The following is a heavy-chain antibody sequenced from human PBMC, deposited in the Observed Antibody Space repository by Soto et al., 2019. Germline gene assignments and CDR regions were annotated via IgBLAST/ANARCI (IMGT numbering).Heavy chain of an antibody. CDR2: FDPEDFKT. V-gene: IGHV1-24*01. CDR1: GYTLTELS. D-gene: IGHD4-17*01. CDR3: TSARINDYGDYGLVDYFDY. J-gene: IGHJ4*02. Sequence: QVQLVQSGAEVKKPGASVKVSCRVSGYTLTELSMHWVRQTPGEGLEWMGGFDPEDFKTMYAQKFQGRVSMTEDTSTDTAYKELSSLRSEDTAIYYCTSARINDYGDYGLVDYFDYWGQGTLVTVSS.